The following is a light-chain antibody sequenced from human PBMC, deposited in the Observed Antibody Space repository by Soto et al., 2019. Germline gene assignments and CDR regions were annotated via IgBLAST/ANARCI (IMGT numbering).Light chain of an antibody. CDR3: QLYTNLPPT. CDR1: QSVSNN. J-gene: IGKJ1*01. Sequence: VMVQTSDSVAASMGERATLSCRASQSVSNNYLSWYQQKPGQAPRLLIYVASNRATGIPARFSGSGSGTEFTLTISILQSEDFTVYYSQLYTNLPPTFGQGTKVDI. V-gene: IGKV3-15*01. CDR2: VAS.